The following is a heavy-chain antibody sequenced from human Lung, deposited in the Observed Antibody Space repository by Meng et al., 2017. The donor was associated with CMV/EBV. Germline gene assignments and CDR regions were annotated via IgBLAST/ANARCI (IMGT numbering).Heavy chain of an antibody. V-gene: IGHV3-23*03. D-gene: IGHD2-8*01. J-gene: IGHJ4*02. CDR2: IYSGDSST. CDR3: AKDHMLSYFDY. CDR1: GFTLSNYA. Sequence: ESXKISCAASGFTLSNYAMSWVRQAPGKGLEWVSVIYSGDSSTHYADSVKDRFTISRDNSKNTLYLQMNSLRAEDTAVYYCAKDHMLSYFDYWGQGTLVTVSS.